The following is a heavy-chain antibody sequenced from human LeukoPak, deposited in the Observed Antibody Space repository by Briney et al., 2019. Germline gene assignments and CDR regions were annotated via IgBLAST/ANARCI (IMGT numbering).Heavy chain of an antibody. D-gene: IGHD3-22*01. CDR2: IRSKANSYAR. CDR1: GFTFSGSG. CDR3: TTFGIVDDY. V-gene: IGHV3-73*01. J-gene: IGHJ4*02. Sequence: GGSLRLSCAASGFTFSGSGMHWVRQASGRGLEWVGGIRSKANSYARVYAASVKGRFTISRDDSKSTAYLQMNSLKTEDTAIYYCTTFGIVDDYWGQGTLVTVSS.